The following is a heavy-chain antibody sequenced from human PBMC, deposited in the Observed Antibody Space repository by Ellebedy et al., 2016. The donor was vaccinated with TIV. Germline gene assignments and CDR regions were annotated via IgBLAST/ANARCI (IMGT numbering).Heavy chain of an antibody. J-gene: IGHJ4*02. V-gene: IGHV3-33*01. CDR1: GFNFRSYG. Sequence: GESLKISXAATGFNFRSYGMNWVRQAPGKGLEWVADIWFEGRNEQYVDSVKGRFTISRDNSKNTLFLQMNSLRAEDTAVYYCARVSRRSNGRYRIDYWGQGTLVTVSS. CDR3: ARVSRRSNGRYRIDY. CDR2: IWFEGRNE. D-gene: IGHD6-19*01.